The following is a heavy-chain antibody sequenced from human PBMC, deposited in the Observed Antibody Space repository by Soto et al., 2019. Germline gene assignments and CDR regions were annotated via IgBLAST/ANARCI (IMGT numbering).Heavy chain of an antibody. D-gene: IGHD1-1*01. J-gene: IGHJ4*02. V-gene: IGHV3-66*01. CDR3: AKDRPRRTSGYFFDY. Sequence: GGSLRLSCAASGFAVRSTYMSWVRQAAGKGLEWVSVIYSGSTTYHADSVKGRFTISRDNSKNTLYLQMNSPRAEDTAVYYCAKDRPRRTSGYFFDYWGQGTPVTVSS. CDR2: IYSGSTT. CDR1: GFAVRSTY.